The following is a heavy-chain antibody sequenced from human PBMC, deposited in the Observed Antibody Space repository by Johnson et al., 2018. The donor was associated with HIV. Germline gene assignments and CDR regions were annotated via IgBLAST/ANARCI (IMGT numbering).Heavy chain of an antibody. Sequence: QVRLVESGGGVVQPGRSLRLSCAASGFTFGSYGLHWVRQAPGKGLEWVALISHDGTTTAYADSVKGRYTISRDLSTTTLYLQMNSLIAEDTAVYYCAKSNPMIVVVDAFDIWGQGTMVTVSS. D-gene: IGHD3-22*01. J-gene: IGHJ3*02. V-gene: IGHV3-30*18. CDR2: ISHDGTTT. CDR1: GFTFGSYG. CDR3: AKSNPMIVVVDAFDI.